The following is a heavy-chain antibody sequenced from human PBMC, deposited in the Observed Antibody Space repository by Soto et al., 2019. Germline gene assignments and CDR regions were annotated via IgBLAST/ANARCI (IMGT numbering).Heavy chain of an antibody. CDR1: GDSISSDVYS. J-gene: IGHJ5*02. D-gene: IGHD6-13*01. V-gene: IGHV4-61*08. CDR2: IYYSGST. CDR3: AREGLAAAGPNWFDP. Sequence: SETLSLTCTVSGDSISSDVYSWNWIRQCPGKGLEWIGYIYYSGSTNYNPSLKSRVTISVDTSKNQYSLKLSSVTAADTAVYYCAREGLAAAGPNWFDPWGQGTLVTVSS.